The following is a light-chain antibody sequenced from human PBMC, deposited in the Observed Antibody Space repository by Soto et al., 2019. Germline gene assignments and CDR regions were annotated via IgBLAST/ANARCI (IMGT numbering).Light chain of an antibody. CDR2: DVN. CDR1: SSDVGGYNY. CDR3: SSYTSSSTVL. V-gene: IGLV2-14*01. J-gene: IGLJ2*01. Sequence: QSAPTQPASVSGSPGQSITISCTGTSSDVGGYNYVSWYQHHPGKAPKLLIYDVNNRPSGVSDRFSCSKSGNTASLTISGLQTEDEAHYYCSSYTSSSTVLFGGGTPLTVL.